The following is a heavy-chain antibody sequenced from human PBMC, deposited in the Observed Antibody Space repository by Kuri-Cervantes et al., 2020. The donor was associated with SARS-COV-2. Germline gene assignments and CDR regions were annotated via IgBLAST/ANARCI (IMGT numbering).Heavy chain of an antibody. J-gene: IGHJ3*02. D-gene: IGHD4-17*01. CDR2: VRGKANNYAT. Sequence: GESLKISCEVSGFLFSASAFHWVRQASGKGLEWVGRVRGKANNYATAYAASVKGWFTISRDDSKNVAYLQMNSLKTEDTAVYYCTSTVALFSAFDIWGQGTMVTVSS. CDR1: GFLFSASA. CDR3: TSTVALFSAFDI. V-gene: IGHV3-73*01.